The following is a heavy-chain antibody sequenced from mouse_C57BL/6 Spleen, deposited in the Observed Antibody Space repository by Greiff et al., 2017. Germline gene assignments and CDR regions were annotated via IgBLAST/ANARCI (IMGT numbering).Heavy chain of an antibody. Sequence: EVMLVESGPELVKPGASVKISCKASGYSFTGYYMNWVKQSPEKSLEWIGEINPSTGGTTYNQKFKAKATLTVDKSSSTAYMQLKSLTSEDSAVYYCARRGIYYDYDWFAYWGQGTLVTVSA. J-gene: IGHJ3*01. CDR2: INPSTGGT. CDR3: ARRGIYYDYDWFAY. CDR1: GYSFTGYY. D-gene: IGHD2-4*01. V-gene: IGHV1-42*01.